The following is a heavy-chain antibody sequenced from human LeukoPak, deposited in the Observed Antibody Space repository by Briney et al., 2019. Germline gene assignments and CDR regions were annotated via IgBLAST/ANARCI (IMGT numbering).Heavy chain of an antibody. D-gene: IGHD6-13*01. CDR1: GYSFTIYY. CDR2: INPSGAST. J-gene: IGHJ5*02. V-gene: IGHV1-46*01. CDR3: ARVAAAGFAYDKFDP. Sequence: ASVNVSGNASGYSFTIYYMHWVRQAPGQRLEWLGIINPSGASTNYAQKFQVRVNMTRDTSTNTVYMELGSLRSEDTAVYYCARVAAAGFAYDKFDPWGQGTLVTVSP.